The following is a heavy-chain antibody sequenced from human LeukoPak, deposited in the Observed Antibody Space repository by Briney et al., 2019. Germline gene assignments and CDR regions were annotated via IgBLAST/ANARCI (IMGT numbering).Heavy chain of an antibody. J-gene: IGHJ4*02. V-gene: IGHV3-74*01. Sequence: GGSLRLSCAASGFAFSGYWMHWVRQAPGKGLVWVSRINHDGSATIYADSVKGRFTFSRDNAKNTLHLQMNSLRVDDTAIYYCVSEGAHIAVVGNYFDYWGQGTLVTVSS. D-gene: IGHD6-13*01. CDR3: VSEGAHIAVVGNYFDY. CDR1: GFAFSGYW. CDR2: INHDGSAT.